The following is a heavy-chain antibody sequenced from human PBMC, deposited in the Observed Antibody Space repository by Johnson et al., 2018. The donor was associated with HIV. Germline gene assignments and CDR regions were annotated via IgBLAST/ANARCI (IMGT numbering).Heavy chain of an antibody. V-gene: IGHV3-15*01. J-gene: IGHJ3*02. CDR3: TTATPVGRGAFDI. D-gene: IGHD1-26*01. Sequence: VQLVESGGGLVKPGGSLRLSCAASGFTFSNAWMSWVRQAPGKGLEWVGRIKSKTDGGTTDSAAPVKVICTISSDYPKNTLDLQMNSLKTEDKTVYYCTTATPVGRGAFDIWGQETMVTVSS. CDR1: GFTFSNAW. CDR2: IKSKTDGGTT.